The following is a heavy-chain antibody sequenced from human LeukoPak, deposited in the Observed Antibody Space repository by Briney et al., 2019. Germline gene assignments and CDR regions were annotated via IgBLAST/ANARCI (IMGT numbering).Heavy chain of an antibody. V-gene: IGHV4-4*02. D-gene: IGHD2-2*02. CDR3: ARLLYCSSTSCYRGFSGSY. J-gene: IGHJ4*02. Sequence: SGTLSLTCAVSGGSISSSNWWSWVRQPPGKGLEWIGEIYHSGSTNYNPSLKSRVTISVDKSKNQFSLKLSSVTAADTAVYYCARLLYCSSTSCYRGFSGSYWGQGTLVTVSS. CDR2: IYHSGST. CDR1: GGSISSSNW.